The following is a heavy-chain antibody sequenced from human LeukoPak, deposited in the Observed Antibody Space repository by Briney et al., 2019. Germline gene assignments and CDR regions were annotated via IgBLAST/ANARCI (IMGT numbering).Heavy chain of an antibody. CDR1: GFTFSTYA. CDR3: ARVTDSSSQH. J-gene: IGHJ1*01. D-gene: IGHD2-2*01. V-gene: IGHV3-23*01. CDR2: ICASGGCT. Sequence: GGSLRLSCAASGFTFSTYAMTWVRQAPGKGLGWVSAICASGGCTFYADSVKGRFTMSRDNSKNTLYLQMNSLRVEDTALYYCARVTDSSSQHWGQGTLVTVSS.